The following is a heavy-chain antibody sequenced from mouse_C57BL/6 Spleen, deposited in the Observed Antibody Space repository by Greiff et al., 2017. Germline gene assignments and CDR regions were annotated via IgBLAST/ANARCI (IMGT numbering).Heavy chain of an antibody. CDR1: GYSFTDYN. V-gene: IGHV1-39*01. J-gene: IGHJ4*01. Sequence: EVQLQQSGPELVKPGASVKISCKASGYSFTDYNMNWVKQSNGKSLEWIGVINPNYGTTSYNQKFKGKATLTVDQSSSTAYMQLNSLTSEDSAVYYCARRDYYDYDGDGYYYAMDYWGQGTSVTVSS. CDR2: INPNYGTT. CDR3: ARRDYYDYDGDGYYYAMDY. D-gene: IGHD2-4*01.